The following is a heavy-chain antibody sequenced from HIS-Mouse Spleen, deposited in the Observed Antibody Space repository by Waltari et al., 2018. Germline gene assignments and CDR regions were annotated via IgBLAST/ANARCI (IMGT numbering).Heavy chain of an antibody. V-gene: IGHV3-9*01. Sequence: EVQLVESGGGLVQPGRSLRLSCAASGFTFDDYAMHWVRQAPGKGLEWVSGISWNSGSIGYADSVKGRFTISRDNAKNSLYLQMNSLRAEDTALYYCAKDGDSYGYFDYWGQGTLVTVSS. CDR2: ISWNSGSI. J-gene: IGHJ4*02. CDR3: AKDGDSYGYFDY. D-gene: IGHD5-18*01. CDR1: GFTFDDYA.